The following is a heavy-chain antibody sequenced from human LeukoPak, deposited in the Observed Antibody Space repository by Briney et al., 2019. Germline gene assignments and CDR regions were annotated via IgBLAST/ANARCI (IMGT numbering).Heavy chain of an antibody. CDR3: SSGPYFDY. V-gene: IGHV4-34*01. Sequence: SETLSLTCTVSGGSISSYSWSWIRQPPGKGLEWIGEINHSGSTNYNPSLKSRVTISVGTSKNQFPLKLSSVTAADTAVYFCSSGPYFDYWGQGTLVTVSS. D-gene: IGHD6-25*01. CDR2: INHSGST. J-gene: IGHJ4*02. CDR1: GGSISSYS.